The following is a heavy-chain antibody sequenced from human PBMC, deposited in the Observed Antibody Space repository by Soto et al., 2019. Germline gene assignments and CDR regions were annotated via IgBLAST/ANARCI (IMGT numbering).Heavy chain of an antibody. D-gene: IGHD3-22*01. Sequence: ASVKVSCKTSGHTFTRNGISWVRQAPGQGLEWMGWISPKSGSIKYAQKFQGRVIMTTDTSTSTAYMEVRSLRSDDTAVYYCVKDRDSNSWPSRDVWGPGTTVTVSS. J-gene: IGHJ6*02. CDR2: ISPKSGSI. CDR1: GHTFTRNG. V-gene: IGHV1-18*01. CDR3: VKDRDSNSWPSRDV.